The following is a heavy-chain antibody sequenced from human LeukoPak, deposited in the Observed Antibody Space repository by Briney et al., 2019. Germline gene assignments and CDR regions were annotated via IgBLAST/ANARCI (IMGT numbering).Heavy chain of an antibody. CDR2: IWYDGTNK. J-gene: IGHJ5*02. Sequence: GTSLRLSCAASGFTFNTYGMHWVRQAPGKGLEWVALIWYDGTNKYYADSVKGRFTISRDNYKNTLYLQMNSLGPEDTDVYYCARGGGSGWCQDWFDPWGQGTLVTVSS. CDR3: ARGGGSGWCQDWFDP. D-gene: IGHD6-19*01. CDR1: GFTFNTYG. V-gene: IGHV3-33*01.